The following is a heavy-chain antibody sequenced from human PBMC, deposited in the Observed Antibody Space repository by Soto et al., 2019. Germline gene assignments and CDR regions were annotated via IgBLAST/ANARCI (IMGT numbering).Heavy chain of an antibody. CDR3: ARVGYCSSTSCKPFYGMDA. Sequence: SVKVSCKASGGTFSSYAISWVRQAPGQGLEWMGGIIPIFGTANYAQKFQGRVTITADESTSTAYMELSSLRSEDTAVYYCARVGYCSSTSCKPFYGMDAGGQGTTVTVSS. J-gene: IGHJ6*02. D-gene: IGHD2-2*01. CDR1: GGTFSSYA. CDR2: IIPIFGTA. V-gene: IGHV1-69*13.